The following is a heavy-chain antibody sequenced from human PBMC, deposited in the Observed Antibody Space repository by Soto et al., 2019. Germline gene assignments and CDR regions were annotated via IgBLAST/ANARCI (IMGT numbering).Heavy chain of an antibody. J-gene: IGHJ4*02. CDR2: IFYSATT. D-gene: IGHD3-10*01. CDR1: PGPIKSGDYY. CDR3: ARAGFSYGHLLF. Sequence: TSETLSLTCNVSPGPIKSGDYYCNLLRQPPGKALEWIGYIFYSATTNYSPSLKSRAAISLDTSKNQFSLSLTSVTAADTAVYYCARAGFSYGHLLFWGQGIRVTVS. V-gene: IGHV4-30-4*01.